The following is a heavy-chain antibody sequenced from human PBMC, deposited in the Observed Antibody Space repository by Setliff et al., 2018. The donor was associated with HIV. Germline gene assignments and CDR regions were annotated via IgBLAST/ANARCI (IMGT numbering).Heavy chain of an antibody. Sequence: SETLSLTCNVSDDSISSYYWGWIRQPPGRGLEWIVSMYYSRTTYYNPSLESRVALSVDTSKTQFSLHLTSVTAADTAIYYCARHDPEETLSFGDLSSLANFDSWGQGTLVTVSS. CDR3: ARHDPEETLSFGDLSSLANFDS. CDR2: MYYSRTT. CDR1: DDSISSYY. V-gene: IGHV4-39*01. J-gene: IGHJ4*02. D-gene: IGHD3-10*01.